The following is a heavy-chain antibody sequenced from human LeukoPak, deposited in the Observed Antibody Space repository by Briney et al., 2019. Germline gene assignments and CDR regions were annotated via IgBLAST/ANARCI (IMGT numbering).Heavy chain of an antibody. Sequence: GGSLRLSCAASGLTFSGSAMHRVRQASGKGLEWVGRIRTKDNNYATAYSASVKGRFTISRDDSKNTAYLQMNSLKTDDTAVYYCSSKDWSGSGPYSDYWGQGTLVTVSS. CDR1: GLTFSGSA. D-gene: IGHD3-3*01. J-gene: IGHJ4*02. V-gene: IGHV3-73*01. CDR3: SSKDWSGSGPYSDY. CDR2: IRTKDNNYAT.